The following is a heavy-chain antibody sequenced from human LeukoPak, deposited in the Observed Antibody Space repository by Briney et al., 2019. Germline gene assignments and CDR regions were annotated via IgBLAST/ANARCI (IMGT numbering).Heavy chain of an antibody. D-gene: IGHD6-6*01. CDR3: ARVRSAYSSFVFDY. V-gene: IGHV1-2*02. Sequence: ASVKVSCKASGYTFTGYYMHWVRQAPGQGLEWMGWINPNSGGTNYAQKFQGRVTMTRDTSISTAYMELSRLRSDDTAVYYCARVRSAYSSFVFDYWGQGTLVTVSS. CDR1: GYTFTGYY. CDR2: INPNSGGT. J-gene: IGHJ4*02.